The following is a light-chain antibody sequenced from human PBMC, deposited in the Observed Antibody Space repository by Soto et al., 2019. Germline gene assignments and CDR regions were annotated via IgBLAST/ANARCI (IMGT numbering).Light chain of an antibody. V-gene: IGKV1-8*01. J-gene: IGKJ1*01. CDR3: QEYFIYPQT. CDR1: QDIGSC. Sequence: AIRMTQSPSSRSASTGERVTITCRASQDIGSCLAWCQQRPGKAPRLLMYTASTLPPGVPPRSSGRGSGTDFTLTVSYLPSEDFAPYYCQEYFIYPQTFGQAIKVDIK. CDR2: TAS.